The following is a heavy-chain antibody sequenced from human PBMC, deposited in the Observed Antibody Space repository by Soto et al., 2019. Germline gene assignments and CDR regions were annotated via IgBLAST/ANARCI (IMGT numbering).Heavy chain of an antibody. CDR3: ARTRVYDSYNYYGMAV. J-gene: IGHJ6*02. CDR1: GGSFSGYY. Sequence: PSETLSLTCAVYGGSFSGYYWSWIRQPPGKGLEWIGEINHSGSTNYNPSLKSRVTISVDTSKNQFSLKLSSVTAADTAVYYCARTRVYDSYNYYGMAVWGQGTTVTVSS. D-gene: IGHD3-3*01. V-gene: IGHV4-34*01. CDR2: INHSGST.